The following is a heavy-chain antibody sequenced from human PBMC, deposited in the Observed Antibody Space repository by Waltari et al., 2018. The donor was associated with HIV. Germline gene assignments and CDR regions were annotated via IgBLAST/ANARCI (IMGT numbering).Heavy chain of an antibody. CDR3: ARGGYSSGWSIDY. CDR1: GGAISSYY. J-gene: IGHJ4*02. CDR2: IYYSGST. D-gene: IGHD6-19*01. V-gene: IGHV4-59*01. Sequence: QVQLQESGPGLVKPSETLSLTCTVSGGAISSYYRSWIRQPPGKGLEWIGYIYYSGSTNYNPSLKSRVTISVDTSKNQFSLKLSSVTAADTAVYYCARGGYSSGWSIDYWGQGTLVTVSS.